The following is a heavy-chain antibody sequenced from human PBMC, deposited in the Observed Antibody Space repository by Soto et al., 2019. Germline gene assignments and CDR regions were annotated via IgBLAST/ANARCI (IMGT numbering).Heavy chain of an antibody. Sequence: QVQLQESGPGLVKPSETLSLTCTVSGGSISSYYWSWIRQPAGKGLEWIGRIYTSGSTNYNLSLTRRVTMSVDTSKNQFSLKLSSVTAADTAVYYCARSSTSDYYYYGMAVWGQGTTVTVSS. D-gene: IGHD2-2*01. V-gene: IGHV4-4*07. CDR3: ARSSTSDYYYYGMAV. J-gene: IGHJ6*02. CDR2: IYTSGST. CDR1: GGSISSYY.